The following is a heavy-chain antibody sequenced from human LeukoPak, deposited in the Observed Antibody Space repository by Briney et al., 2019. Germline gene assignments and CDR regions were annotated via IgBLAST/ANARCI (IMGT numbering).Heavy chain of an antibody. CDR2: INHSGST. J-gene: IGHJ6*03. D-gene: IGHD3-10*01. CDR1: GGSFSGYY. CDR3: ARLFFAFGESYFYSYHMDV. Sequence: SETLSLTCAVYGGSFSGYYWSWIRQPPGKGLEWIGEINHSGSTNYNPSLKSRVTISVDTSKNQFSLRLSPVTAADTAVYYCARLFFAFGESYFYSYHMDVWGKGTTVIISS. V-gene: IGHV4-34*01.